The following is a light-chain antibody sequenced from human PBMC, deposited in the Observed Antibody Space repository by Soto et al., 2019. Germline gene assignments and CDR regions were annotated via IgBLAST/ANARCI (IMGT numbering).Light chain of an antibody. J-gene: IGLJ1*01. Sequence: QSVLTQPASVSGSPGQSITISCTGTSSDVGGYNYVSWYQQHPGKAPKLMIYDVSNRPSGISNRFSGSKSGNTASLTISGLQAEDEGDYYCSSYTGSSTRLYVFGTGTKVPVL. CDR2: DVS. CDR3: SSYTGSSTRLYV. CDR1: SSDVGGYNY. V-gene: IGLV2-14*03.